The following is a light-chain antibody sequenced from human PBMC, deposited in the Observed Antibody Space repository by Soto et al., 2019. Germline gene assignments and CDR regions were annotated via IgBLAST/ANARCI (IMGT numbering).Light chain of an antibody. CDR2: DAS. CDR3: QQFHSYPLT. J-gene: IGKJ4*01. Sequence: AIQLTQSPSSLSASVGDRVIITYRASQGINSAFAWYQQKSGKTPKLLIYDASSLESGVPSRFSGSGSGTDFTLTISSLQPEDFATYYCQQFHSYPLTFGGGTKVMIK. V-gene: IGKV1-13*02. CDR1: QGINSA.